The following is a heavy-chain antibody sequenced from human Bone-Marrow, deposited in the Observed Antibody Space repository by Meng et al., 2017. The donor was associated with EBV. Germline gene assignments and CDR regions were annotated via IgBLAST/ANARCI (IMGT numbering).Heavy chain of an antibody. J-gene: IGHJ4*02. CDR1: VASFRVYY. CDR2: NNQSGST. Sequence: VPRQPWVEALLEPSDSQSLTLAVYVASFRVYYWSWLRQPPAKGLEWIGENNQSGSTNYNPSLNRRVTISVDTSKNQFSLKLSSVTAADTAVYSCARRGDYGDTRVSDYWGQGTLVTVSS. V-gene: IGHV4-34*01. CDR3: ARRGDYGDTRVSDY. D-gene: IGHD4-17*01.